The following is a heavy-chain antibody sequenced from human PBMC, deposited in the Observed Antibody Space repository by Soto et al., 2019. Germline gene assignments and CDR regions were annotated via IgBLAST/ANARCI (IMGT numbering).Heavy chain of an antibody. Sequence: SETLSLTCIVSGVSVTSYTWSWVRQPANKGLEWIGRVFSSVSATYNPSLKSRVSISMDTAENRISLKLDSVTAADAGVYFCARDGMTTGDTWGTGTRVTVSS. V-gene: IGHV4-4*07. CDR3: ARDGMTTGDT. CDR1: GVSVTSYT. CDR2: VFSSVSA. D-gene: IGHD2-21*02. J-gene: IGHJ4*02.